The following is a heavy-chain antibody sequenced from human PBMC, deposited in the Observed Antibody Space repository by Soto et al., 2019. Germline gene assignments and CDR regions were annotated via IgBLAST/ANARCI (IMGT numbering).Heavy chain of an antibody. Sequence: QVQLQESGPGLVKPSQTLSLTCTVSGGSISSGGYYWSWIRQHPGKGLEWIGYIYYSGSTYYNPSLKSRVTILVDTSKNHFSLKVSSVTAADTAVYYCARIVVEWCGGSCYSYYYYYYYMDVWGKGTTVTVSS. CDR1: GGSISSGGYY. J-gene: IGHJ6*03. D-gene: IGHD2-15*01. CDR3: ARIVVEWCGGSCYSYYYYYYYMDV. CDR2: IYYSGST. V-gene: IGHV4-31*03.